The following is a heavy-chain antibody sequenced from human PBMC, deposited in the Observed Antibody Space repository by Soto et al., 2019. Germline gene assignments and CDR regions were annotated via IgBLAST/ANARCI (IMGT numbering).Heavy chain of an antibody. CDR2: IEPSGGTT. CDR3: SRDWEFGY. D-gene: IGHD3-10*01. Sequence: QVQLVQSGAEVKKPGASVKVSCKASGYSFTSFYMQWVRQAPGQGLEWMGLIEPSGGTTIEPQKSQGRLTVTRDTSTSTVFMELTSLTSEDTAVYYCSRDWEFGYWGQGTLVTVSS. V-gene: IGHV1-46*01. J-gene: IGHJ4*02. CDR1: GYSFTSFY.